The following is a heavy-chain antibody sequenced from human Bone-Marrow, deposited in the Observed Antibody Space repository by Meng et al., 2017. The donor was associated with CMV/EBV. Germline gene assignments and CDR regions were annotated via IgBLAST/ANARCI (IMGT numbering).Heavy chain of an antibody. CDR3: TRTWIDSFTPDFDY. J-gene: IGHJ4*02. CDR1: GFTFVGHY. V-gene: IGHV1-2*06. D-gene: IGHD2-2*03. CDR2: INPKSAGT. Sequence: VEPGQAGGGAKKPGASVKVSCKTSGFTFVGHYIHWVRQAPGQGLEWMGRINPKSAGTDYVEKFQGRVTMTRDTSNTIVYMELSRLTADDTAVYYCTRTWIDSFTPDFDYWGQGSLVTVSS.